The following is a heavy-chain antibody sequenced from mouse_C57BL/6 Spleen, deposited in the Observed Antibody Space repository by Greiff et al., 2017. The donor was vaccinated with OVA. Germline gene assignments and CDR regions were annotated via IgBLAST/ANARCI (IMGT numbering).Heavy chain of an antibody. D-gene: IGHD6-1*01. J-gene: IGHJ3*01. Sequence: QVQLQQSGAELVKPGASVKVSCKASGYTFTSYWMHWVKQRPGQGLEWIGRIHPSDSDTNYNQKFKGKATLTVDKSSGTAYMQLSSLTSEDSAVNYCSIRLARAWFAYWGQGTLVTVAA. CDR2: IHPSDSDT. V-gene: IGHV1-74*01. CDR3: SIRLARAWFAY. CDR1: GYTFTSYW.